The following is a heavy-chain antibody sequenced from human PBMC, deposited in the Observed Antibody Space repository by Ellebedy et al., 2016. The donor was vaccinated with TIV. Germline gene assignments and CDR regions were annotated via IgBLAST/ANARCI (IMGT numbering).Heavy chain of an antibody. CDR2: IYPGDSDT. Sequence: GESLKISCTGSGYSFTNYWVGWLRQMAGKGLEWMGMIYPGDSDTRYSPSFQGRVTISADKSISTAYLQWSSLKASDTAMYYCARPGAVVAYYDYWGQGTLVTVSS. D-gene: IGHD2-2*01. J-gene: IGHJ4*02. CDR1: GYSFTNYW. CDR3: ARPGAVVAYYDY. V-gene: IGHV5-51*01.